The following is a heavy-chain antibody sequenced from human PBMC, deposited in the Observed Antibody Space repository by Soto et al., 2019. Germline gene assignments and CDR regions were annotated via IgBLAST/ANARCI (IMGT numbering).Heavy chain of an antibody. V-gene: IGHV3-48*01. D-gene: IGHD6-13*01. Sequence: GGSLRLSCAASGFTFSSYNMNWVRQAPGKGLEWVSFISGRSNTIYYADSVKGRFTISRDNAKNSLYLQMNSLRAEDTAVYYCARHPERIAQIGWFDPWGQGTLVTVSS. J-gene: IGHJ5*02. CDR1: GFTFSSYN. CDR2: ISGRSNTI. CDR3: ARHPERIAQIGWFDP.